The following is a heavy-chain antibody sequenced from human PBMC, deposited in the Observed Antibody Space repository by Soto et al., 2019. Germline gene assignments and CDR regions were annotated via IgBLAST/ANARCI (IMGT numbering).Heavy chain of an antibody. CDR2: IYSAGNT. CDR3: TSGHDYDSSGGYYFEY. J-gene: IGHJ4*02. Sequence: GGSLRLSCATSGFSISSSYMNWVRQAPGKGLEWVSVIYSAGNTYYADSVRGRFTISRDSSKNTLYLQMTRLRAEDTALYFCTSGHDYDSSGGYYFEYWGQGTLVTVSS. V-gene: IGHV3-53*01. CDR1: GFSISSSY. D-gene: IGHD3-22*01.